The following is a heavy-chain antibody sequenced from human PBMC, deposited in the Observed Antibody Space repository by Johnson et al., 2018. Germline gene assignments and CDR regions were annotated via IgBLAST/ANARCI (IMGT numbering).Heavy chain of an antibody. CDR1: GGSISGYY. CDR2: VYDSGIT. V-gene: IGHV4-59*01. J-gene: IGHJ6*03. Sequence: QVQLQESGPGLVKXSETXSLXCTVSGGSISGYYWSWIRQSPGKPPEWLGYVYDSGITHYKPSLRTRLTILVHTSKSQFSLKLTSVTAADTAVYYCARDGGRDGDEGHGYMDVWGKGTTVTVSS. D-gene: IGHD4-17*01. CDR3: ARDGGRDGDEGHGYMDV.